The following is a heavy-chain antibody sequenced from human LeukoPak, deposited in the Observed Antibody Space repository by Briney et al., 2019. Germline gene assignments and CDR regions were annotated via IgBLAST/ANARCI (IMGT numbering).Heavy chain of an antibody. Sequence: GGSLRLSCAASGFTFSSYGMHWVRQAPGKGLEWVAVISYDGSNKYYADSVKGRFTISRDNPKNTLYLQMNSLRAEDTAVYYCAKVAGAVAGVPWGQGTLVTVSS. D-gene: IGHD6-19*01. V-gene: IGHV3-30*18. CDR1: GFTFSSYG. J-gene: IGHJ5*02. CDR2: ISYDGSNK. CDR3: AKVAGAVAGVP.